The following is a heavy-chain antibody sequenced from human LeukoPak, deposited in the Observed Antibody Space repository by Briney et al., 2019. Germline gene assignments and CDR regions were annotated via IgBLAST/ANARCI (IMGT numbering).Heavy chain of an antibody. V-gene: IGHV5-51*01. CDR3: ARRMKVGSGSYNYFDY. CDR1: GYSFTSYW. Sequence: GQSLKISCKGSGYSFTSYWIGWVRQMPGKGLEWMGIIYPGDSDTRYSPSFQGQVTISADKSISTAYLQWSSLKASDTAMYYCARRMKVGSGSYNYFDYWGQGTLVTVSS. D-gene: IGHD3-10*01. J-gene: IGHJ4*02. CDR2: IYPGDSDT.